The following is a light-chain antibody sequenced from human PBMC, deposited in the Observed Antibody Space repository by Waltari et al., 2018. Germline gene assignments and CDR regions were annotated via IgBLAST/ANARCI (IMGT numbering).Light chain of an antibody. CDR2: EVS. V-gene: IGLV2-14*01. Sequence: QSALPHPAPVSGSPGQPTTTPCPGTSRPVVGSYYVTWYQQHPGKAPKLMIYEVSNRPSGVSNRFSGSKSGNTASLTISGLQAEDEADYYCSSYTSSSTLPYVFGTGTKVTVL. J-gene: IGLJ1*01. CDR3: SSYTSSSTLPYV. CDR1: SRPVVGSYY.